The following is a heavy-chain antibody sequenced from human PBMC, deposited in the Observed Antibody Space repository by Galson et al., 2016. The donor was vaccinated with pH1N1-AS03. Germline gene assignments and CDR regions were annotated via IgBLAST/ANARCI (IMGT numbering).Heavy chain of an antibody. V-gene: IGHV1-69*13. J-gene: IGHJ6*04. CDR3: ARSDVFWSDQSPFKYGMDV. Sequence: SVKVSCKASGGPFSSHAINWVRQAPGQGLEWMGGIIPILGTPNYAQKFQGRVTINADESTNTAYMELSSLRSEDTAVYYCARSDVFWSDQSPFKYGMDVWGGATTATVSS. D-gene: IGHD3-3*01. CDR1: GGPFSSHA. CDR2: IIPILGTP.